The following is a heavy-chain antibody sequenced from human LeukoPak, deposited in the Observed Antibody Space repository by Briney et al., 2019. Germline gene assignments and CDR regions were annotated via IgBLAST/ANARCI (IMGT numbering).Heavy chain of an antibody. V-gene: IGHV1-58*02. CDR3: ARDPGDGPLH. CDR1: GFTFTSSA. CDR2: IVVGSGNT. J-gene: IGHJ4*02. D-gene: IGHD1-14*01. Sequence: SVKVSCKASGFTFTSSAMQWVRQARGQRLEWIGWIVVGSGNTNYAQKFQGRVTMTRDTSTSTVYMELSSLRSEDTAVYYCARDPGDGPLHWGQGTLVTVSS.